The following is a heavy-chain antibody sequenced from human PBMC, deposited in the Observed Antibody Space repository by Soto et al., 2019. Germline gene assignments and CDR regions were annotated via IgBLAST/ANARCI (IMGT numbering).Heavy chain of an antibody. CDR1: GGSISSSSYY. J-gene: IGHJ6*02. CDR3: ATNWNGRGGDTMDV. D-gene: IGHD1-1*01. CDR2: IYYSGST. V-gene: IGHV4-39*01. Sequence: QLQLQESGPGLVKPSETLSLTCSVSGGSISSSSYYWGWIRQPPGKGLEWIGSIYYSGSTYYNPSLKSRVTISVDTSKNQFSLQLSSVTAADTAVYYCATNWNGRGGDTMDVWGRGTTVTVSS.